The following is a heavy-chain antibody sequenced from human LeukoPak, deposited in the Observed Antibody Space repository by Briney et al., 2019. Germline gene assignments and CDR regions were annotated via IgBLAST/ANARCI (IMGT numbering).Heavy chain of an antibody. Sequence: GESLKISCKGSGYSFTSYWIGWVRQMPGKGLEWMGIIYPGDSDTRYSPSFQGQVTISADKSISTAYLQWSSLKASDTAMYYCARVVPVPLVVRGALDAFDIWGQGTMVTVSS. CDR3: ARVVPVPLVVRGALDAFDI. CDR2: IYPGDSDT. J-gene: IGHJ3*02. V-gene: IGHV5-51*01. D-gene: IGHD3-10*01. CDR1: GYSFTSYW.